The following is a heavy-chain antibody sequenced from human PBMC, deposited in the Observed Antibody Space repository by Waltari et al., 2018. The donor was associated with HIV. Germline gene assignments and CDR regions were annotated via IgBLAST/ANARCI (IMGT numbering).Heavy chain of an antibody. CDR2: IYKHGAI. Sequence: LVETGGTLVQPGDSLGLSCSVTGLRVRGNYLTGVRHSPGRALEWVVVIYKHGAIQYASQVIGRLYSSRDDHTSVSYLQMKLMKVDDAAIYYCVHGIRYYGFWGRGTLVTVS. J-gene: IGHJ1*01. V-gene: IGHV3-53*02. CDR3: VHGIRYYGF. CDR1: GLRVRGNY. D-gene: IGHD3-10*01.